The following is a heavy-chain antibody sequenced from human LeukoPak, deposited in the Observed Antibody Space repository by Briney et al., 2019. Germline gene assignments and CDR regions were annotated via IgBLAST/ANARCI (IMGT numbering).Heavy chain of an antibody. V-gene: IGHV1-3*01. Sequence: GASVKVSCKASGYTFTSFGISWARQAPGQRLEWMGWINAGNGNTKYSQKFQGRVTITRDTSASTAYMELSSLRSEDTAVYYCARSDYSKYYYYYGMDVWGQGTTVTVSS. J-gene: IGHJ6*02. D-gene: IGHD4-11*01. CDR3: ARSDYSKYYYYYGMDV. CDR1: GYTFTSFG. CDR2: INAGNGNT.